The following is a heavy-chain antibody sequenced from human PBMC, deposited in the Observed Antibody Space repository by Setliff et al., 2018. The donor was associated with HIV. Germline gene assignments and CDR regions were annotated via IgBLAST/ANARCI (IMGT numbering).Heavy chain of an antibody. CDR2: IYYSGST. CDR3: ARGPARAVARPGWLDP. V-gene: IGHV4-31*03. CDR1: GDSIGFSGYF. D-gene: IGHD6-19*01. J-gene: IGHJ5*02. Sequence: PSETLSLTCTVSGDSIGFSGYFWSWIRQHPGKGLEWIGYIYYSGSTFYNPSLKSRAAISIDTSKNQFFLKLKSVTVADTAVYYCARGPARAVARPGWLDPWGQGTLVTVSS.